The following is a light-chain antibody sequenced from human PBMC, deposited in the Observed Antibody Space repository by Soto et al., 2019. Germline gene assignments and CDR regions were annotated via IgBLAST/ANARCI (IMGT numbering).Light chain of an antibody. V-gene: IGKV3D-20*02. CDR1: QSVSRNY. J-gene: IGKJ4*01. Sequence: EIVLTQSPGTLSLSPGATATLSCRASQSVSRNYLAWFQQKPGQAPRLLIYDASSRATGIPARFSGSGSGTDFTLTISSLEPEDFAFYYCLQRSNWPPLLSFGGGTKVEIK. CDR2: DAS. CDR3: LQRSNWPPLLS.